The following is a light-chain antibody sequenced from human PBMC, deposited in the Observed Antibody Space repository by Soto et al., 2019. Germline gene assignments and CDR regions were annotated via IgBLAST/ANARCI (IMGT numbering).Light chain of an antibody. Sequence: TVLTQSPGTVSLSPGERATLSCRTSQSVGDNFLAWYQQKPGQAPRLLIYGVFNRATGIPARFSGSVSGTDFTLTISGLEPEDSAVYYCQHYDGSPRTFGQGTKVEIK. V-gene: IGKV3-20*01. J-gene: IGKJ2*01. CDR1: QSVGDNF. CDR3: QHYDGSPRT. CDR2: GVF.